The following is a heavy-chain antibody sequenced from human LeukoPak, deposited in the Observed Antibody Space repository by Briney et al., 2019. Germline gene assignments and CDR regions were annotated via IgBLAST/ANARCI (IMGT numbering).Heavy chain of an antibody. CDR1: GFTFSSYS. V-gene: IGHV3-21*04. CDR3: AKDSSGYIPYYFDY. CDR2: ISSSSSYI. D-gene: IGHD3-22*01. J-gene: IGHJ4*02. Sequence: GGSLRLSCAASGFTFSSYSMNWVRQAPGKGLEWVSSISSSSSYIYYADSVKGRFTISRDNAKNSLYLQMNSLRAEDTAVCYCAKDSSGYIPYYFDYWGQGTLVTVSS.